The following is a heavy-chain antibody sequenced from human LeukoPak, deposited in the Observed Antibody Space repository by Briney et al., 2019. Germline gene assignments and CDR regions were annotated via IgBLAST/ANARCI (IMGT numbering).Heavy chain of an antibody. CDR2: ISSSGSTI. Sequence: GGSLRLSCAASGFTFSDYYMSWIRQAPGKGLEWVSYISSSGSTIYYADSVKGRFTISRDNAKNSLYLQMNSLRAEDTAVYYCARDRRYYGSGSYSDWFDPWGQGTLVTVSS. J-gene: IGHJ5*02. D-gene: IGHD3-10*01. CDR1: GFTFSDYY. CDR3: ARDRRYYGSGSYSDWFDP. V-gene: IGHV3-11*01.